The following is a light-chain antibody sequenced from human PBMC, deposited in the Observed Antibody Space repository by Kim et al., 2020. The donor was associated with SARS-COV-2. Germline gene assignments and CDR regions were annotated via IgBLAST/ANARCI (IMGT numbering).Light chain of an antibody. CDR1: QDILTW. Sequence: ASVGDRVTIPCRASQDILTWLAWYQQKPGKAPKVLISDASSLQTGVPSRFSGGGSGTEFTLTISSLQPGDFATYYCQQYNIYPWTFGQGTKVEIK. V-gene: IGKV1-5*01. CDR3: QQYNIYPWT. J-gene: IGKJ1*01. CDR2: DAS.